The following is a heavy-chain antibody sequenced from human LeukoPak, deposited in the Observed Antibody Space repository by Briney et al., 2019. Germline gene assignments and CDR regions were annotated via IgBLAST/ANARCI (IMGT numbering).Heavy chain of an antibody. V-gene: IGHV4-59*01. D-gene: IGHD2-21*02. J-gene: IGHJ5*02. CDR2: IYYSGST. CDR3: ARDAEKTYCGGDCYSRWFDP. CDR1: GGSISSNY. Sequence: PSETLSLTCTVSGGSISSNYWSWIRQPPGKGLEWIGYIYYSGSTNYNPSLKSRVTISVDTSKNQFSLKLSSVTAADTAVYYCARDAEKTYCGGDCYSRWFDPWGQGTLVTVSS.